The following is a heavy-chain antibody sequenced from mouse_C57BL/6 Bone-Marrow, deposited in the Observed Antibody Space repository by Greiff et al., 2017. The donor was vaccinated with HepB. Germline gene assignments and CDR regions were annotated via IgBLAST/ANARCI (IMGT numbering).Heavy chain of an antibody. D-gene: IGHD3-2*02. Sequence: EVQVVESGGGLVKPGGSLKLSCAASGFTFSSYAMSWVRQTPEKRLEWVATISDGGSYTYYPDNVKGRFTISRDNAKNNLYLQMSHLKSEDTAMYYCARHSSGWDYWGQGTTLTVSS. V-gene: IGHV5-4*01. CDR3: ARHSSGWDY. CDR2: ISDGGSYT. CDR1: GFTFSSYA. J-gene: IGHJ2*01.